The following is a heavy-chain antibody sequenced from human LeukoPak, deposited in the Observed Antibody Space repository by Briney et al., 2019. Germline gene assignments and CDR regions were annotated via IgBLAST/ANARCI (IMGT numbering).Heavy chain of an antibody. CDR2: ISWNSGSI. J-gene: IGHJ6*03. CDR3: ARDRNSSGWYPFAYYYYYYMDV. D-gene: IGHD6-19*01. CDR1: GFTFSSYA. Sequence: GGSLRLSCAASGFTFSSYAMSWVRQAPGKGLEWVSGISWNSGSIGYVDSVKGRFTISRDNAKNSLYLQMNSLRAEDTAVYYCARDRNSSGWYPFAYYYYYYMDVWGKGTTVTVSS. V-gene: IGHV3-9*01.